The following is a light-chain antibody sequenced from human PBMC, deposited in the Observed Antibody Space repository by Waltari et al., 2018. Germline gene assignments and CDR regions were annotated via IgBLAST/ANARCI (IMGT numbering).Light chain of an antibody. V-gene: IGLV2-14*01. Sequence: QSALTQPASVSGSPGQSITISCAGTSSDIGAYNYVSWFQQYPGTAPKRIIYEVNTRPSGVSARCSGPKSGNTASLTISGLQAEDEAAYYCSSYTTSSTGVFGGGTRLTVL. CDR2: EVN. J-gene: IGLJ3*02. CDR1: SSDIGAYNY. CDR3: SSYTTSSTGV.